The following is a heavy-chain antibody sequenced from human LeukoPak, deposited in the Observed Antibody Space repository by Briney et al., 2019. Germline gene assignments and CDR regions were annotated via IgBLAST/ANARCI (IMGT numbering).Heavy chain of an antibody. Sequence: GGTLRLSCAASGFTFSNYGMSWVRQAPGKGLEWVSSISNTGDNTYYPDSVNGRFTISRDNSKNTLYLQMNSLRAGDTAIYYCAKDNHGGATYYMHVWGKGTTVTISS. CDR1: GFTFSNYG. J-gene: IGHJ6*03. D-gene: IGHD5-24*01. V-gene: IGHV3-23*01. CDR2: ISNTGDNT. CDR3: AKDNHGGATYYMHV.